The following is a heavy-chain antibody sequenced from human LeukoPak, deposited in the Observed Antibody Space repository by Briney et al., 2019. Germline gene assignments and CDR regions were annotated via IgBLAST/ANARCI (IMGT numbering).Heavy chain of an antibody. CDR1: GYTFRNYG. V-gene: IGHV1-69*13. CDR2: IIPIFGTA. CDR3: ATDLVSGSFFDY. D-gene: IGHD1-26*01. Sequence: ASVTVSCKTSGYTFRNYGITWVRQIPGQGLEWMGGIIPIFGTANYAQKFQGRVTITADESTSTAYMELSSLRSEDTAVYYCATDLVSGSFFDYWGQGTLVTVSS. J-gene: IGHJ4*02.